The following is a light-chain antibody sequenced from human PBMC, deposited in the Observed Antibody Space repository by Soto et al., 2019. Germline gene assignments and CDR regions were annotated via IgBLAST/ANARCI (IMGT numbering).Light chain of an antibody. CDR2: GAS. Sequence: EIMMTQSPATLSVSPGERATLSCGASQSVSSTLAWYQQKPGQSPRLLIYGASTRATGIPARFSGSGSGTEFTLAISSLQSEDFAVYYCQQYSDWPYTFGQGTKLEIK. CDR1: QSVSST. V-gene: IGKV3-15*01. J-gene: IGKJ2*01. CDR3: QQYSDWPYT.